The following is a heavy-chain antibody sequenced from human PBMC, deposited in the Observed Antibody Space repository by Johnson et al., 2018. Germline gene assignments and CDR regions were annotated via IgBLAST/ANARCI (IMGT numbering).Heavy chain of an antibody. Sequence: VQLVESGGGLLQPGGAXRLSCAASGFTFSTCDMHWVRQVAGKGMEWVSHIGAAGDTSYPGSVKGRFTISRENAKNTLYLQMNSLRAEDTAVYYCAKGHIRAAFDIWGQGTMVTVSS. J-gene: IGHJ3*02. CDR1: GFTFSTCD. CDR3: AKGHIRAAFDI. D-gene: IGHD2-21*01. CDR2: IGAAGDT. V-gene: IGHV3-13*01.